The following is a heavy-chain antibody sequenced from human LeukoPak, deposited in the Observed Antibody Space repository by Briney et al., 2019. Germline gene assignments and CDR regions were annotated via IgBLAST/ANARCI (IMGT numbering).Heavy chain of an antibody. CDR2: INHSGST. J-gene: IGHJ4*02. CDR1: GGSFSGYY. D-gene: IGHD6-19*01. Sequence: SETXXLTCAAYGGSFSGYYWSWIRQPPGKGLEWIGEINHSGSTNYNPFLKSRVTISVDTSKNQFSLKLSSVTAADTAVYYCASHSGYSSGWYRRSPHLDYWGQGTLVTVSS. V-gene: IGHV4-34*01. CDR3: ASHSGYSSGWYRRSPHLDY.